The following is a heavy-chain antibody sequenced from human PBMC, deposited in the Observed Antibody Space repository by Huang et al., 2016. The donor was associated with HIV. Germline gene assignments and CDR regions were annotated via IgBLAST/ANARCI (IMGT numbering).Heavy chain of an antibody. CDR2: ISYDGNSK. CDR3: AKDHLMVRGVIMD. CDR1: GLGFGRVA. Sequence: QVHLVESGGGVVQPGRSLRLACAASGLGFGRVARHWVRKGPGKGLGWVSGISYDGNSKNYAESVKGRVTVSRDSSKNTLYLQLNSLRPEDTAVYYCAKDHLMVRGVIMDWGQGALVTVSS. D-gene: IGHD3-10*01. J-gene: IGHJ4*02. V-gene: IGHV3-30*18.